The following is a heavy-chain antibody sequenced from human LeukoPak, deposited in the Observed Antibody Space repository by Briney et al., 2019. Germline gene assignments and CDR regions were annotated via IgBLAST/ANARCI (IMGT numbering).Heavy chain of an antibody. Sequence: PGGSLRLSCVASELTFTKYWMSWVRQAPGKGLEWVANIKQDGSEKYYVDSVKGRFTISRDNAKNSLYLQMNSLRAEDTAVYYCARGASRADYWGQGTLVTVSS. J-gene: IGHJ4*02. V-gene: IGHV3-7*01. CDR1: ELTFTKYW. CDR2: IKQDGSEK. CDR3: ARGASRADY.